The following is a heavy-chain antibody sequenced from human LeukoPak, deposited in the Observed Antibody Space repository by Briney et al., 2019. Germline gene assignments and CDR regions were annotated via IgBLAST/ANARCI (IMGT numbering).Heavy chain of an antibody. V-gene: IGHV1-69*13. D-gene: IGHD4-17*01. CDR2: IIPIFGTA. J-gene: IGHJ4*02. Sequence: SVKVSCKASGATFSSHAISWVRQAPGQGLEWMGGIIPIFGTANYAQKFQGRVTITADESTSTAYMELSSLRSEDTAVYYCARGLSTVTTAHFDYWGQGTLVTVSS. CDR1: GATFSSHA. CDR3: ARGLSTVTTAHFDY.